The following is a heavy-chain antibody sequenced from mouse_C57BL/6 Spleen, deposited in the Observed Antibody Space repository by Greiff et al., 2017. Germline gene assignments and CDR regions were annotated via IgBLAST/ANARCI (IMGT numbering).Heavy chain of an antibody. CDR1: GFTFSDYG. CDR3: ARGTGKGYYAMDY. Sequence: EVQLQQSGGGLVKPGGSLKLSCAASGFTFSDYGMHWVRQAPEKGLEWVAYISSGSSTIYYADTVKGRFTISRDNAKNTLFLQMTSLRSEDTAMYYCARGTGKGYYAMDYWGQGTSVTVSS. CDR2: ISSGSSTI. J-gene: IGHJ4*01. D-gene: IGHD4-1*01. V-gene: IGHV5-17*01.